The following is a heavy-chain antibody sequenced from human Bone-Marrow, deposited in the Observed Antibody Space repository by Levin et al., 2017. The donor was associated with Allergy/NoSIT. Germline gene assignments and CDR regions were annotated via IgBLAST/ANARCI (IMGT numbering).Heavy chain of an antibody. CDR3: ASEVAARRDY. Sequence: GESLKISCAASGFTFSSYGMHWVRQAPGKGLEWVAVISYDGSNKYYADSVKGRFTISRDNSKNTLYLQMNSLRAEDTAVYYCASEVAARRDYWGQGTLVTVSS. CDR2: ISYDGSNK. CDR1: GFTFSSYG. V-gene: IGHV3-30*03. D-gene: IGHD6-6*01. J-gene: IGHJ4*02.